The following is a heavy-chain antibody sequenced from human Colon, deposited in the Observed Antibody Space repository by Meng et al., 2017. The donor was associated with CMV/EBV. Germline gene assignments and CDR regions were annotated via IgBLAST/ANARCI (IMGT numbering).Heavy chain of an antibody. CDR3: ARDPTTNGDYFDY. D-gene: IGHD1-14*01. V-gene: IGHV3-30-3*01. J-gene: IGHJ4*02. CDR2: ISYDRNKK. Sequence: GFTFSGYAFHWVRQAPGKGLEWVAIISYDRNKKYYADSVKGRFTISRDNSKNTLYVQMNSLRAEDTAVYYCARDPTTNGDYFDYWGQGTLVTVSS. CDR1: GFTFSGYA.